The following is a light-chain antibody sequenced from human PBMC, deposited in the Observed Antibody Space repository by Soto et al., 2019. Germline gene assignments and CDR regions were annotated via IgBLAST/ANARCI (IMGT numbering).Light chain of an antibody. J-gene: IGKJ2*01. Sequence: EIVLTQSPGTLSLSPGERATLSCRASQSVSSNYVAWYQQKPGQTPKVLIYRASSRATGIPDRFSGSGSGTDFTLTISRLEPEDFAMYYCQQYDYWPLFGQGTKLDIK. CDR1: QSVSSNY. CDR2: RAS. V-gene: IGKV3-20*01. CDR3: QQYDYWPL.